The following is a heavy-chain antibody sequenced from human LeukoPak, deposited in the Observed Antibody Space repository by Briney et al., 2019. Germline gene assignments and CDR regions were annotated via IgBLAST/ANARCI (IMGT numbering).Heavy chain of an antibody. V-gene: IGHV4-59*01. CDR1: GDSISSYY. CDR2: IYYSGNT. Sequence: SETLSLTCTVSGDSISSYYWSWIRQPPGKGLEWIGCIYYSGNTNYNPSLKSRVTISIDTSKNQYSLKLSSVTAADTAVYYCARDYAFDIWGQGTMVTVSS. CDR3: ARDYAFDI. J-gene: IGHJ3*02.